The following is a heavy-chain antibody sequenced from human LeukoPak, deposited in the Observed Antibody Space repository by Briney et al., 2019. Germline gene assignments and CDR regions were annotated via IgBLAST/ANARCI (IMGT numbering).Heavy chain of an antibody. CDR1: GFTFSSYA. V-gene: IGHV3-23*01. CDR3: ARGADGAAGKDY. D-gene: IGHD6-13*01. J-gene: IGHJ4*02. CDR2: ISPSGGST. Sequence: GGSLRLSCAASGFTFSSYAMSWVRQAPGKGLEWVSAISPSGGSTYYADSVKGRFTISRDNAKNSLFLQLNSLRAEDTAVYYRARGADGAAGKDYWGQGTLVTVSS.